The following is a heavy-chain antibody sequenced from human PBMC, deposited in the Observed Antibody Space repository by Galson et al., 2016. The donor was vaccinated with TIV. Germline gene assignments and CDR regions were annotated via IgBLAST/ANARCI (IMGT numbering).Heavy chain of an antibody. CDR1: GGTFSSYV. V-gene: IGHV1-69*13. Sequence: SVKVSCKASGGTFSSYVFNWVRLAPGQGLEWMGGIIPLFRTTNYAPKFQGRVTITADESTNTAYMELNSPKYGDTAVYYCASDRNTAFDTYHQYYGMDVWGQGTTVTVSS. D-gene: IGHD5-18*01. CDR3: ASDRNTAFDTYHQYYGMDV. CDR2: IIPLFRTT. J-gene: IGHJ6*02.